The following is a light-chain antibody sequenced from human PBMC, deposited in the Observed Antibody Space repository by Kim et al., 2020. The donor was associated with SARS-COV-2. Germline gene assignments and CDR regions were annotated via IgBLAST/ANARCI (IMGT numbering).Light chain of an antibody. CDR1: QTVCSTW. Sequence: SPGERATRSCRASQTVCSTWLAWYQQKPGQAPRLLIYSASTRATGITDRFSGGGSGTDFTLTISRLEPEDFAVYYCQQYGTSPPYTFGQGTKLEI. CDR2: SAS. CDR3: QQYGTSPPYT. V-gene: IGKV3-20*01. J-gene: IGKJ2*01.